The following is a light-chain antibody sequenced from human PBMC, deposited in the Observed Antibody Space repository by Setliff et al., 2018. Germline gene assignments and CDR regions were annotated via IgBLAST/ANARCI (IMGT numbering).Light chain of an antibody. J-gene: IGLJ2*01. V-gene: IGLV2-23*02. CDR3: CSHAGGSTVEVAN. CDR2: EVN. CDR1: SSDVGYYNF. Sequence: QSALAQPASVSGSPGQSITISCTGTSSDVGYYNFVSWYQQHPGKAPKLLISEVNKRPSGVSTRFSGSKSGNTASLTISGLQAEDEGYYHCCSHAGGSTVEVANFGGGTK.